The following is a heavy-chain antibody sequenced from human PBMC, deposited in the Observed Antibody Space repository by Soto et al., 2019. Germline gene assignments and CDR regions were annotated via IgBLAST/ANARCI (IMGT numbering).Heavy chain of an antibody. CDR1: GYSISSGYY. V-gene: IGHV4-38-2*02. CDR2: IYHSGST. Sequence: SETLSLTCAVSGYSISSGYYWGWIRQPPGKGLEWIGSIYHSGSTYYNPSLKSRVTISVDTSKNQFSLKLSSVTAADTAVYYCAREGSYSAYDYFVYWGQGTLVTVSS. D-gene: IGHD5-12*01. CDR3: AREGSYSAYDYFVY. J-gene: IGHJ4*02.